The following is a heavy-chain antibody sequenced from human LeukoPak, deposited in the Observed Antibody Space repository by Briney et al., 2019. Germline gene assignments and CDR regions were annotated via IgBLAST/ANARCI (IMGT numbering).Heavy chain of an antibody. Sequence: SGGSLRLSCAASGFTFSDYYMTWIRQAPGKGLEWVSYISRSSGSSVYYADSVKGRLTISRDNAKNSLYLQMNSLRVEDTAVYYCARQDSGSSPHYYYHGMDVWGQGTTVTVSS. J-gene: IGHJ6*02. CDR3: ARQDSGSSPHYYYHGMDV. V-gene: IGHV3-11*01. CDR2: ISRSSGSSV. D-gene: IGHD1-26*01. CDR1: GFTFSDYY.